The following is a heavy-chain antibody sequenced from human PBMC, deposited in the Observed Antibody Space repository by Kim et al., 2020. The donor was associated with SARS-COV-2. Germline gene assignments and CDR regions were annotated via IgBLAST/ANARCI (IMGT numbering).Heavy chain of an antibody. Sequence: GGSLRLSCAASGFTFSSYGMHWVRQAPGKGLEWVAVISYDGSNKYYADSVKGRFTISRDNSKNTLYLQMNSLRAEDTAVYYCAKDPERWLHSYFDYWGQG. CDR1: GFTFSSYG. CDR2: ISYDGSNK. D-gene: IGHD5-12*01. J-gene: IGHJ4*02. CDR3: AKDPERWLHSYFDY. V-gene: IGHV3-30*18.